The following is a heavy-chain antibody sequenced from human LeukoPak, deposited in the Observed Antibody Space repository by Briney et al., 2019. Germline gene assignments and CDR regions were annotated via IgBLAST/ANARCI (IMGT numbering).Heavy chain of an antibody. CDR3: AREGDSSSWSYYFDY. J-gene: IGHJ4*02. V-gene: IGHV1-69*13. D-gene: IGHD6-13*01. CDR2: IIPIFGTA. Sequence: ASVKVSSKASGGTFSSYAISWVRQVPGQGLEWMGGIIPIFGTANCAQKFQGRVTITADESTSTAYMELSSLRSEDTAVYYCAREGDSSSWSYYFDYWGQGTLVTVSS. CDR1: GGTFSSYA.